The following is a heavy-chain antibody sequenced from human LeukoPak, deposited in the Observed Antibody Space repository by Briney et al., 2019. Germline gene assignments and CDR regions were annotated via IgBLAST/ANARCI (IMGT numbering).Heavy chain of an antibody. CDR3: ARDEQSLYYYDSSGRFLDAFDI. Sequence: GGSLRLSCAASGFTFGSYAMHWVRQAPGKGLEWVAVISYDGSNKYYADSVKGRFTISRDNSKNTLYLQMNSLRAEDTAVYYCARDEQSLYYYDSSGRFLDAFDIWGQGTMVTVSS. V-gene: IGHV3-30-3*01. CDR1: GFTFGSYA. J-gene: IGHJ3*02. D-gene: IGHD3-22*01. CDR2: ISYDGSNK.